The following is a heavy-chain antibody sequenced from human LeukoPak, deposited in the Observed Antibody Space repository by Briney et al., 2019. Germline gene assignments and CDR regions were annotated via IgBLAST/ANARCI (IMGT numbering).Heavy chain of an antibody. J-gene: IGHJ6*03. CDR1: DESLSGYS. Sequence: SETLSLTCVVSDESLSGYSWNWIRQPPGKGLECIGEVNPSGSTNYNPSLQSRVTISLDRSKNHFSLNLTSVTAADTAVYCCARGVKQLGRFYFHMDVWGNGTTVIVSS. CDR2: VNPSGST. D-gene: IGHD1-1*01. V-gene: IGHV4-34*01. CDR3: ARGVKQLGRFYFHMDV.